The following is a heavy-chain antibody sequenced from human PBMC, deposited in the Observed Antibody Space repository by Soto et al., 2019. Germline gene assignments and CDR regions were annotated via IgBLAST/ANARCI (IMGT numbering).Heavy chain of an antibody. D-gene: IGHD3-10*01. CDR2: ISYDGGLQ. J-gene: IGHJ4*02. Sequence: QAHLVESGGGVVQPGRSLRLSCAASGFTFTSYGMHWVRQAPGTRLEWVAVISYDGGLQHYADTVKGRFTMSRDNSKNMVLLEMNRLTAEEKGLYYCVSGRGSGRASVPYSWGQGTLVSVSS. V-gene: IGHV3-30*03. CDR3: VSGRGSGRASVPYS. CDR1: GFTFTSYG.